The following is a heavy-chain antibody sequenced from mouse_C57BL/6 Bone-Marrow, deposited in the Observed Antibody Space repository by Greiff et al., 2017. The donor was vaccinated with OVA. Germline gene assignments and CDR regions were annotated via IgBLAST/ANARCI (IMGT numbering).Heavy chain of an antibody. D-gene: IGHD1-1*01. Sequence: EVHLVESGAELVRPGASVKLSCTASGFNIKDDYMHWVKQRPEQGLEWIGWIDPENGDTEYASKFQGKATITADTSSNTAYLQLSSLTSEDTAVYYCTTKGYGSYFDYWGQGTTLTVSS. CDR3: TTKGYGSYFDY. CDR1: GFNIKDDY. V-gene: IGHV14-4*01. CDR2: IDPENGDT. J-gene: IGHJ2*01.